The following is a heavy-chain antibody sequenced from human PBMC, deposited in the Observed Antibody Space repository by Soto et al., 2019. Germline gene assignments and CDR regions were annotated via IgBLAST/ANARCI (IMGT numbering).Heavy chain of an antibody. Sequence: QVQLVESGGGVVQPGRSLRLSCAASRFTFSTYGMHWVRQAPGKGLEWVAALSHDGSNKYYAGSVKGRFTISRDNSKNTLYLEMDSVSLDDTAVYYCAKEGVSFSTSCSRCYGLDVWGQGTPVTVSS. V-gene: IGHV3-30*18. CDR1: RFTFSTYG. CDR2: LSHDGSNK. CDR3: AKEGVSFSTSCSRCYGLDV. D-gene: IGHD2-2*01. J-gene: IGHJ6*02.